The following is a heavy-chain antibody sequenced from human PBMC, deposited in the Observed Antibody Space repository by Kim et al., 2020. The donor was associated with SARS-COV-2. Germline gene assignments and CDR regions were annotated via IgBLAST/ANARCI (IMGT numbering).Heavy chain of an antibody. CDR3: AREGGQWLVAHYYFDY. Sequence: ASVKVSCKASGYTFTSYAMHWVRQAPGQRLEWMGWINAGNGNTKYSQKFQGRVTITRDTSASTAYMELSSLRSEDTAVYYCAREGGQWLVAHYYFDYWGQGTLVTVSS. J-gene: IGHJ4*02. CDR1: GYTFTSYA. D-gene: IGHD6-19*01. V-gene: IGHV1-3*01. CDR2: INAGNGNT.